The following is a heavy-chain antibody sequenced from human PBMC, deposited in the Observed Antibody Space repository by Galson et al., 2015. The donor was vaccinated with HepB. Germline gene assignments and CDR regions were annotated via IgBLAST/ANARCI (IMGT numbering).Heavy chain of an antibody. D-gene: IGHD6-19*01. J-gene: IGHJ5*01. CDR2: INPSGGST. CDR3: ARESVAGPDS. Sequence: SVTVSCKASGYPFSRYQMHWVRQAPGQGLEWMGIINPSGGSTNYAEKFQGRVAMTRDTSTSTVYMELSSLRSEDTAVYFCARESVAGPDSWGQGTLVTVSS. CDR1: GYPFSRYQ. V-gene: IGHV1-46*01.